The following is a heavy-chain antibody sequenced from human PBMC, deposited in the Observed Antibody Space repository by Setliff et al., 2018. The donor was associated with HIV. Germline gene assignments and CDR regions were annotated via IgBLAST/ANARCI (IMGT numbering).Heavy chain of an antibody. D-gene: IGHD6-13*01. Sequence: PSETLSLTCTVSGGSISSYYWSWIRQPPGKGLEWLGSIYHSGSTYYNPSLKSRATISVDTSMNQFSLKLNSVTAADTAMYYCARIGFAAAGKPSNFDYWGQGTLVTVSS. V-gene: IGHV4-59*08. CDR3: ARIGFAAAGKPSNFDY. CDR1: GGSISSYY. CDR2: IYHSGST. J-gene: IGHJ4*02.